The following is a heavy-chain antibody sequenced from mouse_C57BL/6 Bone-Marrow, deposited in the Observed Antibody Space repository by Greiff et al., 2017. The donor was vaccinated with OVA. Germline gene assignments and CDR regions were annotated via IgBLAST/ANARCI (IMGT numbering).Heavy chain of an antibody. CDR3: ARGDYYGRDYAMDY. Sequence: EVKLQESGGGLVKPGGSLKLSCAASGFTFSDYGMHWVRQAPEKGLEWVAYISSGSSTIYYADTVKGRFTITSDTAKNTLFLQMTNLRSEDTAMYYCARGDYYGRDYAMDYWGQGTSVTVSS. D-gene: IGHD1-1*01. V-gene: IGHV5-17*01. CDR2: ISSGSSTI. CDR1: GFTFSDYG. J-gene: IGHJ4*01.